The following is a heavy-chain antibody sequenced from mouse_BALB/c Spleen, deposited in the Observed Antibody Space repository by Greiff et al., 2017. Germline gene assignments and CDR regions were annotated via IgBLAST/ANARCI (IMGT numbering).Heavy chain of an antibody. CDR3: ARYYYGSSLFDY. CDR2: ISYDGSN. V-gene: IGHV3-6*02. D-gene: IGHD1-1*01. Sequence: EVQLKESGPGLVKPSQSLSLTCSVTGYSITSGYYWNWIRQFPGNKLEWMGYISYDGSNNYNPSLKNRISITRDTSKNQFFLKLNSVTTEDTATYYCARYYYGSSLFDYWGQGTTLTVSS. J-gene: IGHJ2*01. CDR1: GYSITSGYY.